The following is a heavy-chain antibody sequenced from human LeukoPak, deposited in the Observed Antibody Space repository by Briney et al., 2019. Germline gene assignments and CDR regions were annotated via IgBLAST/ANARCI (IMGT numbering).Heavy chain of an antibody. J-gene: IGHJ6*02. Sequence: GRSLRLSCTASGFTFSIYGMHWVRQAPGKGLEWVAVISYDGSNKYYADSVKGRFTISRDNSKNTLYLQMNSLRAEDTAVYYCANSYGDYVDFRYYGMDVWGQGTTVTVSS. CDR1: GFTFSIYG. V-gene: IGHV3-30*18. CDR2: ISYDGSNK. D-gene: IGHD4-17*01. CDR3: ANSYGDYVDFRYYGMDV.